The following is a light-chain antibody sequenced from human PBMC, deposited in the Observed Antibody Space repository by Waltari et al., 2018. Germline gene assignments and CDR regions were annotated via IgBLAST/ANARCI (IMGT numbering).Light chain of an antibody. V-gene: IGKV2-30*02. CDR3: MQSTHWPPWT. Sequence: DVVMTQSPRSLSVNLGQPASISCRSSQSLVHSDGDTYLHWFQQRPGQSPRRLINKVSGLDPGVPDRFSGSGSGTDFTLEISTVEAEDVGVYYCMQSTHWPPWTFGQGTKVEIK. J-gene: IGKJ1*01. CDR2: KVS. CDR1: QSLVHSDGDTY.